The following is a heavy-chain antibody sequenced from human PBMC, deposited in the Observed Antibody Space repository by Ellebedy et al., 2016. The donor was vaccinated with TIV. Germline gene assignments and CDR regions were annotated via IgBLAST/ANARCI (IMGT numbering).Heavy chain of an antibody. CDR3: AKDREDGYQANYDAFDI. Sequence: GESLKISXAASGFTFSSYAMSWVRQAPGKGLEWVSSISGSGGSTYYADSVEGRFTISRDNSKNTLYLQMNSLRPEDAAVYYCAKDREDGYQANYDAFDIWGQGTMVTVSS. J-gene: IGHJ3*02. CDR2: ISGSGGST. CDR1: GFTFSSYA. V-gene: IGHV3-23*01. D-gene: IGHD5-24*01.